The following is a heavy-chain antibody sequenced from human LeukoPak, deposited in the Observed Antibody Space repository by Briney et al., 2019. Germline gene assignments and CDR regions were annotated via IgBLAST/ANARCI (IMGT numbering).Heavy chain of an antibody. CDR2: ISGSGGST. V-gene: IGHV3-23*01. J-gene: IGHJ6*02. Sequence: GGSLTLSCAASGFTFSSYAMSWVRQAPGKGLEWVSAISGSGGSTYYADSVKGRFTISRDNSKNTLYLQMNSLRAEDTAVYYCARIAAAGNYGMDVWGQGTTVTVSS. D-gene: IGHD6-13*01. CDR3: ARIAAAGNYGMDV. CDR1: GFTFSSYA.